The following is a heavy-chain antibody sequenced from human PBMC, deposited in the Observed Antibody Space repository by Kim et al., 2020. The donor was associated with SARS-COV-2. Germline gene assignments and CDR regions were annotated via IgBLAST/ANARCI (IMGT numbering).Heavy chain of an antibody. D-gene: IGHD1-26*01. V-gene: IGHV3-21*01. CDR3: ARRVGATLRRFDY. Sequence: YADSVKGRFTISRDNAKNSLYLQMNSLRAEDTAVYYCARRVGATLRRFDYWGQGTLVTVSS. J-gene: IGHJ4*02.